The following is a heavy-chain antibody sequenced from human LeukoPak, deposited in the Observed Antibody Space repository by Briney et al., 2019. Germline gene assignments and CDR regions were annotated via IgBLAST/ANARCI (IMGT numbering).Heavy chain of an antibody. D-gene: IGHD2-15*01. Sequence: ASVKVSRKASLYTFTRYYMHWVRQAPGQGVEWMGWINPNSGVTNDAQKFQGRATMTRDTSISKAYMELSRLRSDDTAVYYCARELGIGVVVAATTGTFDYWGQGTLVTVSS. V-gene: IGHV1-2*02. CDR2: INPNSGVT. CDR1: LYTFTRYY. CDR3: ARELGIGVVVAATTGTFDY. J-gene: IGHJ4*02.